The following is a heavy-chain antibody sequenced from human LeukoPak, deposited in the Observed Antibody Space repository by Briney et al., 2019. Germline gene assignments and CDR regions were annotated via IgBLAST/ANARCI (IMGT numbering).Heavy chain of an antibody. CDR3: AHIVTMVRGVIIPFDS. J-gene: IGHJ4*02. D-gene: IGHD3-10*01. V-gene: IGHV2-5*02. CDR2: IYWDDDK. Sequence: SGPTLLKPTQTLTLTFTFSGFSLSTRGVGVGWIRQPPGKALEWLALIYWDDDKRYSPSLKSRLNITKHTSKNQVVLTRTNIDRVDTTTYYCAHIVTMVRGVIIPFDSSGRGTLVTVSS. CDR1: GFSLSTRGVG.